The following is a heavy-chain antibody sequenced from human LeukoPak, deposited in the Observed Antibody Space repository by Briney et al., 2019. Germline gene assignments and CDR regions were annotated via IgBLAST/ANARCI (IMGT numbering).Heavy chain of an antibody. Sequence: SETLSLTCNVSGGSISSYYWNWIRQPPGKGLEWIGYIYYSGSIDYNPSLKSRVTISIDMSKNQFSLNLSSVTAADTAVYYCARSNGNYYYYGMDVWGQGTTVTVSS. J-gene: IGHJ6*02. V-gene: IGHV4-59*01. CDR2: IYYSGSI. CDR3: ARSNGNYYYYGMDV. CDR1: GGSISSYY. D-gene: IGHD1-14*01.